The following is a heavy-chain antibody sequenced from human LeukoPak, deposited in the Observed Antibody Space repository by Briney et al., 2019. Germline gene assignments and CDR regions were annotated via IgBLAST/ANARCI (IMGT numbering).Heavy chain of an antibody. CDR3: ARGSHYYDSSGKDY. D-gene: IGHD3-22*01. CDR1: GFTFSSYS. V-gene: IGHV3-48*04. J-gene: IGHJ4*02. Sequence: QPGGSLRLSCVAPGFTFSSYSMNRVRQAPGKGLEWVPYISSSGSTIYYADSVKGRFTISRDNAKNSLYLQMNSLRAEDTAAYYCARGSHYYDSSGKDYWGQGTLVTVSS. CDR2: ISSSGSTI.